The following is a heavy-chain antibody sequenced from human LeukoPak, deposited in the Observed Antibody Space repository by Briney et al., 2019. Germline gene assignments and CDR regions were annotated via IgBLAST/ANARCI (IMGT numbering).Heavy chain of an antibody. J-gene: IGHJ4*02. CDR1: GYTFTSYG. D-gene: IGHD3-22*01. Sequence: WASVKVSCKASGYTFTSYGISWVRQAPGQGLEWMGWMNPNSGNTGYAQKFQGRVTMTRNTSISTAYMELSSLRSEDTAVYYCARGRTTYYYDSSGYSNWGQGTLVTVSS. CDR2: MNPNSGNT. CDR3: ARGRTTYYYDSSGYSN. V-gene: IGHV1-8*02.